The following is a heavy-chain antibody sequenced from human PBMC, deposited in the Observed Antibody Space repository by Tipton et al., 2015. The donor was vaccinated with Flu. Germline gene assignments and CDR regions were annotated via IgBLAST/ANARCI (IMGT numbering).Heavy chain of an antibody. V-gene: IGHV4-59*01. D-gene: IGHD1-1*01. J-gene: IGHJ4*02. CDR3: SRGPDNAKTLT. CDR1: DNSISGFY. Sequence: TLSLTCTVSDNSISGFYWSWLRQTPGKGLEYVAHLFPGVTNYYSPSFRGRVRISMDMSKREFSLTMDSVTTADTAIYFCSRGPDNAKTLTWGRGILVTVS. CDR2: LFPGVTN.